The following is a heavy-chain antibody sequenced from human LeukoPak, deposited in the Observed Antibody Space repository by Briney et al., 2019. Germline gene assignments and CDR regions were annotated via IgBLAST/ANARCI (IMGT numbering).Heavy chain of an antibody. J-gene: IGHJ5*02. CDR1: GGSISSYY. Sequence: SETLSLTCTVSGGSISSYYWSWIRQPPGKGLDWIGYIYYSGSTNYNPSLKSRVTISVDTSKNQFSLKLSSVTAADTAVYYCARDSGFSYYYDSSGWGFDPWGQGTLVTVSS. CDR2: IYYSGST. D-gene: IGHD3-22*01. V-gene: IGHV4-59*01. CDR3: ARDSGFSYYYDSSGWGFDP.